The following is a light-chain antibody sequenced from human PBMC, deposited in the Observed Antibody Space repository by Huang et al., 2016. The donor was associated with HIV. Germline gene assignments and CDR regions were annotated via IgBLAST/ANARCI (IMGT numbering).Light chain of an antibody. CDR3: QQYYTTPLT. CDR2: WAS. J-gene: IGKJ4*01. V-gene: IGKV4-1*01. Sequence: DIVMTQSPDSLAVSLGERATINCKSRQSILYSSNNKSYLAWYQQKPGPPPKLLIYWASTRESGVPDRFSGSGSGTDFTLTISSLQAEDVAVYYCQQYYTTPLTFGGGTKVEIK. CDR1: QSILYSSNNKSY.